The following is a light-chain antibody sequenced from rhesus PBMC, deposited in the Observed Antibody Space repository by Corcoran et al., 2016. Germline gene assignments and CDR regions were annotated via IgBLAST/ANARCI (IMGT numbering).Light chain of an antibody. CDR2: DVI. Sequence: QSAPTQPPAVSGAPGQTVTISCTGTSGDIGAFNSVSWYQQHPGKAHKVMIYDVIKRPSGVSDRFSGSKSANTASLTISGLQAEDEADYYCCSYTSSSTFVFGGGTKLTV. CDR1: SGDIGAFNS. J-gene: IGLJ6*01. CDR3: CSYTSSSTFV. V-gene: IGLV2S7*01.